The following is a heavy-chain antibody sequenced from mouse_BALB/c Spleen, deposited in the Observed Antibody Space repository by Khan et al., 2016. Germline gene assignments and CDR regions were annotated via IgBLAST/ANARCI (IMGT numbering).Heavy chain of an antibody. CDR2: INPDSSTI. CDR1: GFAFSRYW. J-gene: IGHJ1*01. CDR3: ASTFWYFDV. Sequence: EVKLLESGGGLVQPGGSLKLSCAASGFAFSRYWMSWVRQAPGKGLEWIGEINPDSSTINYTPSLKDKFIISRDNTKNTLYLQMSKVRSEDTALYYCASTFWYFDVWGAGTTVTVSS. V-gene: IGHV4-1*02.